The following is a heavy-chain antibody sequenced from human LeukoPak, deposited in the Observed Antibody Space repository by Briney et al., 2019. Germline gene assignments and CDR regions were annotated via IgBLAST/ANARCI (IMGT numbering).Heavy chain of an antibody. CDR2: IYPGDSGP. Sequence: GESQKISFQVSGYRFTSYCIGWVRQMPGKGLGWMGIIYPGDSGPTYSPSFQGQVTISVDKSINTAYLQWSSLQASDTAMYYCGMSGDRVPLQDDVFDVWGQGTMVTVST. CDR3: GMSGDRVPLQDDVFDV. J-gene: IGHJ3*01. V-gene: IGHV5-51*01. CDR1: GYRFTSYC. D-gene: IGHD1-26*01.